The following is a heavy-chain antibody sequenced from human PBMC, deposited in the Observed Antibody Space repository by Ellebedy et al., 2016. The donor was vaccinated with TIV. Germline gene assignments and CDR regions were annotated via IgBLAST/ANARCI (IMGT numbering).Heavy chain of an antibody. Sequence: GGSLRLSCAASGFDVSSYFMSWVRQAPGKGLEWVSIIYISGGTNYTDSVMGRFTVSRDTSKNTLYLQMNSLTAEDTAVYYCARDPGGGGDFGDNWFDPWGQGTLVTVSS. V-gene: IGHV3-66*01. D-gene: IGHD2-21*01. J-gene: IGHJ5*02. CDR1: GFDVSSYF. CDR3: ARDPGGGGDFGDNWFDP. CDR2: IYISGGT.